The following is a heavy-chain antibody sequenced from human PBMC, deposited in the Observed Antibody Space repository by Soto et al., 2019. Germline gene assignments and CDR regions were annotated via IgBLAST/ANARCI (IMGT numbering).Heavy chain of an antibody. V-gene: IGHV1-69*06. D-gene: IGHD3-10*01. CDR2: IIPIFGTA. CDR1: GGTFSSYA. Sequence: QVQLVQSGAEVKKPGSSVKVSCKASGGTFSSYAISWVRQAPGQGLEWMGGIIPIFGTANYAQKFQGRVTIIAAKSTSTAYMELSSLRSDDTAVYYCAREGSMVRGVIIEEGWFDPWGQGTLVTVSS. CDR3: AREGSMVRGVIIEEGWFDP. J-gene: IGHJ5*02.